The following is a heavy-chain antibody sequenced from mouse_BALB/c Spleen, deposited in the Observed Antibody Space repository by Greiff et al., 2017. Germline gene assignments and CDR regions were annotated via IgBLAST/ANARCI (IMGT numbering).Heavy chain of an antibody. CDR1: GFNIKDYY. D-gene: IGHD2-4*01. CDR3: NAQSTMIKPDYYAMDY. J-gene: IGHJ4*01. Sequence: VQLKESGAELVRSGASVKLSCTASGFNIKDYYMHWVKQRPEQGLEWIGWIDPENGDTEYAPKFQGKATMTADTSSNTAYLQLSSLTSEDTAVYYCNAQSTMIKPDYYAMDYWGQGTSVTVSS. CDR2: IDPENGDT. V-gene: IGHV14-4*02.